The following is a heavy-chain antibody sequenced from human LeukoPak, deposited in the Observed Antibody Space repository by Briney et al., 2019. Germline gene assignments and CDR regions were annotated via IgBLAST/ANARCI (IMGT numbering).Heavy chain of an antibody. D-gene: IGHD3-22*01. CDR3: ARAVSSGYYQNYFDY. V-gene: IGHV3-64D*06. J-gene: IGHJ4*02. CDR1: GFTFSSYA. Sequence: GGSLRPSCSASGFTFSSYAMHWVRQAPGKGLEYVSAISSNGGSTYYADSVKGRFTISRDNSKNTLYLQMSSLRAEDTAVYYCARAVSSGYYQNYFDYWGQGTLVTVSS. CDR2: ISSNGGST.